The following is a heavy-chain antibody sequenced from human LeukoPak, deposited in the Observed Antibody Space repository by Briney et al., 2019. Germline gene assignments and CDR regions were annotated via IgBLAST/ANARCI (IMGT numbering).Heavy chain of an antibody. Sequence: GASVKVSCKASGGTFSSYAISWVRQAPGQGLEWMGGIIPIFGTANYAQKFQGRVTMTADESTSTAYMELSSLRSEDTAVYYCARQFGGSPGVWYFDLWGRGTLVTVSS. V-gene: IGHV1-69*13. J-gene: IGHJ2*01. CDR3: ARQFGGSPGVWYFDL. D-gene: IGHD1-26*01. CDR1: GGTFSSYA. CDR2: IIPIFGTA.